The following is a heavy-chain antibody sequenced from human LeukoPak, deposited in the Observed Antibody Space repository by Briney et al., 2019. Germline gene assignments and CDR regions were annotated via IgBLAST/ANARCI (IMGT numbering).Heavy chain of an antibody. CDR1: GFTFTSSA. CDR2: IVVGSGNT. CDR3: AGTTVTSVWYYGMDV. D-gene: IGHD4-17*01. V-gene: IGHV1-58*02. J-gene: IGHJ6*02. Sequence: GASVKVSCKASGFTFTSSAMQWVRQARGQRLEWIGWIVVGSGNTNYAQKFQERVTITRDMSTSTAYMELSSLRSEDTAVYYCAGTTVTSVWYYGMDVWGQGTTVTVSS.